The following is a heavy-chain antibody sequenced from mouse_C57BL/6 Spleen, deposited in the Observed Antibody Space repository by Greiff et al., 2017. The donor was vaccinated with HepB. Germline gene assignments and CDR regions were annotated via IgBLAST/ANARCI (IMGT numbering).Heavy chain of an antibody. J-gene: IGHJ4*01. CDR3: ARSQLGRGYAMDY. D-gene: IGHD4-1*02. CDR2: IDPANGNT. V-gene: IGHV14-3*01. CDR1: GFNIKNTY. Sequence: EVQLQQSVAELVRPGASVKLSCTASGFNIKNTYMHWVKQRPEQGLEWIGRIDPANGNTKYAPKFQGKATITADTSSNTAYLQLSSLPSEDTAIYDCARSQLGRGYAMDYWGQGTSVTVSS.